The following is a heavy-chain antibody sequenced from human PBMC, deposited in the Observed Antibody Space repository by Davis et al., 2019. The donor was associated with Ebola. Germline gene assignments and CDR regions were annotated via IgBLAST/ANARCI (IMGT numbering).Heavy chain of an antibody. CDR3: ARNSSGFGHYDH. D-gene: IGHD3-22*01. CDR1: GGSISEGVHY. J-gene: IGHJ5*02. CDR2: MYYSGST. Sequence: PSETLSLTCTVSGGSISEGVHYWRWIRQTPGKGLEWIGTMYYSGSTYYNPSLKSRLTLSVDTSRNHFSLELTSVTSADTAIYYCARNSSGFGHYDHWGQGILITVSS. V-gene: IGHV4-39*07.